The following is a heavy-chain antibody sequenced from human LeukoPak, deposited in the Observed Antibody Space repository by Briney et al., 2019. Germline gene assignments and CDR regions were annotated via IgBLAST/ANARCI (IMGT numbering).Heavy chain of an antibody. CDR3: ARGQIDLLRNYFDS. J-gene: IGHJ4*02. Sequence: PGGSLRLSCAASGFIVSHKYMAWVRQAPGKGLEWLSIIYTGGNTVSAESVKGRFSISRDDSRNTVDLQMNNLRDDDTAVYYCARGQIDLLRNYFDSWGPGTLVAVSS. CDR2: IYTGGNT. D-gene: IGHD3-22*01. V-gene: IGHV3-66*01. CDR1: GFIVSHKY.